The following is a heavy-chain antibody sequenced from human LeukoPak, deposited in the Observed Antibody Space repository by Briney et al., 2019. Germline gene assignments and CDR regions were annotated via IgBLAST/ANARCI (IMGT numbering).Heavy chain of an antibody. J-gene: IGHJ4*02. CDR1: GFTFSSYE. V-gene: IGHV3-48*03. CDR3: ARSGSYHGGFDY. D-gene: IGHD1-26*01. Sequence: GGSLRLSCAASGFTFSSYEMNWVRQAPGKGLEWVSYISSSGSTIYYADSVKGRFTISRDNSKNTLYLQMNSLRAEDTAVYYCARSGSYHGGFDYWGQGTLVTVSS. CDR2: ISSSGSTI.